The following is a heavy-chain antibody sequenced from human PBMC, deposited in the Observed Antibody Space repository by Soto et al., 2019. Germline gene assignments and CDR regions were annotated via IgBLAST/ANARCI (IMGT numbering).Heavy chain of an antibody. V-gene: IGHV1-8*01. CDR1: GYTFTSYD. J-gene: IGHJ3*02. CDR2: MNPNSGNT. Sequence: QVQLVQSGAEVKKPGASVKVSCKASGYTFTSYDINWVRQATGQGLEWMGWMNPNSGNTGYAQKFQGIGTMTRNTSISTAYMELSSLRSEDTAVYYCARALTALNDAFDIWGQGTMVTVSS. CDR3: ARALTALNDAFDI. D-gene: IGHD2-21*02.